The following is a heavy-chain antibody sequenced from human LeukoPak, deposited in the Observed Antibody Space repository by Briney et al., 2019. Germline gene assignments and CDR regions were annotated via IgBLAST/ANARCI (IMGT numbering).Heavy chain of an antibody. CDR1: GFTVSSNY. D-gene: IGHD3-3*01. J-gene: IGHJ5*02. CDR2: IYSGGST. Sequence: PGGSLRLSCAASGFTVSSNYMSWVRQAPGKGLEWVSVIYSGGSTYYADSVKGRFTISRDNSKNTLYLQMNSLRAEDTAVYYCARDGTLSYYDFWSGYSSWGQGTLVTVSS. CDR3: ARDGTLSYYDFWSGYSS. V-gene: IGHV3-66*01.